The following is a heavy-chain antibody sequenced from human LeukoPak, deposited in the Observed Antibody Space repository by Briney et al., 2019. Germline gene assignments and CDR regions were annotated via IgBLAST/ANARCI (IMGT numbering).Heavy chain of an antibody. J-gene: IGHJ6*03. CDR2: IYYSGST. V-gene: IGHV4-59*12. CDR3: ARALQLWSNYYYYYMDV. CDR1: GGSISSYY. D-gene: IGHD5-18*01. Sequence: SETLSLTCTVSGGSISSYYWSWIRQPPGKGLEWIGYIYYSGSTNYNPSLKSRVTISVDTSKNQFSLKLSSVTAADTAVYYCARALQLWSNYYYYYMDVWGKGTTVTVSS.